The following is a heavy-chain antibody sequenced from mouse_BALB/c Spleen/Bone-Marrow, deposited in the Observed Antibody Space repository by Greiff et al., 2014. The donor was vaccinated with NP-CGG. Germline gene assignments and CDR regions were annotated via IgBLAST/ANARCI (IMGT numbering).Heavy chain of an antibody. Sequence: QVQLQQSGAELMKPGASVKISCKATGYTFSSYWIGWVKQRPGHGLEWIGEILPGSGGTNYNEKFKGKATFTADTSSNTAYMQLSSLTTEDSAVYYCARWVPYWEFAYWGQGTLVTVSA. CDR3: ARWVPYWEFAY. D-gene: IGHD4-1*01. V-gene: IGHV1-9*01. J-gene: IGHJ3*01. CDR2: ILPGSGGT. CDR1: GYTFSSYW.